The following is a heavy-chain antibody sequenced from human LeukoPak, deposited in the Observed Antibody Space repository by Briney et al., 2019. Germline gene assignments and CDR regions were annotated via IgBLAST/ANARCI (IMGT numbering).Heavy chain of an antibody. V-gene: IGHV3-74*01. D-gene: IGHD6-25*01. CDR1: GFTFSSYW. CDR2: INSDGSSA. Sequence: GGSLRLSCAASGFTFSSYWMHWVRQAPGKGLVWVSRINSDGSSASYADSVKGRFTISRDNAKNTLYLQMNSLRAEDAAIYYCARDRRLASFDYGGQGTLVTVSS. J-gene: IGHJ4*02. CDR3: ARDRRLASFDY.